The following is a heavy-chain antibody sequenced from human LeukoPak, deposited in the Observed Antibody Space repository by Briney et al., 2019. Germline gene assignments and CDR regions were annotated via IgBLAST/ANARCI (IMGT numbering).Heavy chain of an antibody. Sequence: GESLKISCKGSGYSFTSYWIGGVRQMPGKGLEWMGIIYPGDSDTRYSPSFQGQVTISADKSISTAYLQWSSLKASDTAMYYCARLGVIVVVPAAIPDYWGQGTLVTVSS. CDR1: GYSFTSYW. V-gene: IGHV5-51*01. D-gene: IGHD2-2*01. CDR3: ARLGVIVVVPAAIPDY. CDR2: IYPGDSDT. J-gene: IGHJ4*02.